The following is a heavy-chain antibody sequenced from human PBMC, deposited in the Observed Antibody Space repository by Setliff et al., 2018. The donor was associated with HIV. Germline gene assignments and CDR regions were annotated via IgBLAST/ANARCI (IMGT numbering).Heavy chain of an antibody. CDR1: GFTFSSYA. J-gene: IGHJ4*02. CDR2: MSGSGGST. CDR3: ARHELVGYYYSIDY. Sequence: PGGSLRLSCAASGFTFSSYAMTWVRQAPGKGLEWVSVMSGSGGSTYSADSVKGRFTISRDNSKNTLYLQMNSLRAEDTAIYYCARHELVGYYYSIDYWGQGTLVTVSS. D-gene: IGHD3-22*01. V-gene: IGHV3-23*01.